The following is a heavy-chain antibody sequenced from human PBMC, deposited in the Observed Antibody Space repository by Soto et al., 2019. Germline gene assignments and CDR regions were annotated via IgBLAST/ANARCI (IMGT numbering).Heavy chain of an antibody. Sequence: GGSLRLSCAASGFTFSSYNMNWVRQAPGKGLEWVSSISSSSSYIYYADSVKGRFTISRDNAKNSLYLQMNSLRAEDTAVYYCARDIAASYYDYVWGSYRSDLFDYWGQGTLVTVSS. CDR2: ISSSSSYI. CDR1: GFTFSSYN. CDR3: ARDIAASYYDYVWGSYRSDLFDY. V-gene: IGHV3-21*01. D-gene: IGHD3-16*02. J-gene: IGHJ4*02.